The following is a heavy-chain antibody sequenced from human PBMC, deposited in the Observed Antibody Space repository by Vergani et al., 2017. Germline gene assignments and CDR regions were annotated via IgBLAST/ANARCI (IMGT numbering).Heavy chain of an antibody. CDR3: AGEGSSGYYPYYFDY. CDR1: GGSLSGYY. J-gene: IGHJ4*02. D-gene: IGHD3-22*01. CDR2: INHSGST. Sequence: QVQLHQWGAGLLKPSETLSLTCAVYGGSLSGYYWSWICQPPGKGLWWIGEINHSGSTNYNPSPKIRVTKSVDTSKDQFSLKLSSVTAAETAVYYCAGEGSSGYYPYYFDYWGQGTLVTVSS. V-gene: IGHV4-34*01.